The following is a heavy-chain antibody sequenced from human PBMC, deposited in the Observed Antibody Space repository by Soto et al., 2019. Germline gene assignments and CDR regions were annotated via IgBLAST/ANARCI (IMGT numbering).Heavy chain of an antibody. J-gene: IGHJ4*02. V-gene: IGHV4-39*07. D-gene: IGHD2-8*02. CDR2: IYYSGST. CDR1: GGSISSRGYY. Sequence: SETLSLTCTVSGGSISSRGYYWDWIRQPPGKGLEWIGAIYYSGSTNYNPSLKSRVTISVDTSKNQFSLKLTSVTAADTAVYYCARDKITGLFDYWGQGTLVTVSS. CDR3: ARDKITGLFDY.